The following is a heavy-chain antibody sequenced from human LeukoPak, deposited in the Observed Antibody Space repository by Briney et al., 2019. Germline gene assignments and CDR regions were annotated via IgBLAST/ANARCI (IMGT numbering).Heavy chain of an antibody. CDR1: GYTFSDYY. CDR3: ARVWSNWFDP. CDR2: ISAYNGNT. J-gene: IGHJ5*02. Sequence: ASVKVSCKASGYTFSDYYIHWVRQAPGQGLEWMGWISAYNGNTNYAQKLQGRVTMTTDTSTSTAYMELRSLRSDDTAVYYCARVWSNWFDPWGQGTLVTVSS. D-gene: IGHD3-3*01. V-gene: IGHV1-18*04.